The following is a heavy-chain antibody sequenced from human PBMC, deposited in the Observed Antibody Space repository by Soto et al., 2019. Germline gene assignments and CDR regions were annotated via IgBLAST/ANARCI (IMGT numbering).Heavy chain of an antibody. D-gene: IGHD2-2*01. CDR1: GSTFSSYG. V-gene: IGHV3-30*18. Sequence: GGSLSLSFEPSGSTFSSYGLRWVRQAPGKGLEWVAVISYDGSDKYYADSVKGRFSISRASSKNTLYLQMNSLRTEDTAVYYCAKVTGYCSSSRCRRDYYYYYGMDVWGQGTTVTVSS. CDR2: ISYDGSDK. CDR3: AKVTGYCSSSRCRRDYYYYYGMDV. J-gene: IGHJ6*02.